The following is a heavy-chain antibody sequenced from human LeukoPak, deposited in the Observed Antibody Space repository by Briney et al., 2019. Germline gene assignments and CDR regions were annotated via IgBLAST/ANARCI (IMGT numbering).Heavy chain of an antibody. CDR1: GFTFSSYE. CDR2: ISSSDYTI. Sequence: PGGSLRLSCEASGFTFSSYEINWVRQAPGKGLEWVSYISSSDYTIYYADSVKGRFTISRDNAKNSLYLQMNSLRAEDTAVYYCARNPGCSGGTCYFRGAFDIWGQGTMVTVSS. J-gene: IGHJ3*02. D-gene: IGHD2-15*01. V-gene: IGHV3-48*03. CDR3: ARNPGCSGGTCYFRGAFDI.